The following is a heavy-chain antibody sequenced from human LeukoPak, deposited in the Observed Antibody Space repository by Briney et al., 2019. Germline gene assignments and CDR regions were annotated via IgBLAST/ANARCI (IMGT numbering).Heavy chain of an antibody. D-gene: IGHD2-21*02. CDR1: GFTFSNAW. CDR3: AKSDSS. Sequence: PGGSLRLSCAASGFTFSNAWMSWVRQAAGKGLEWVAYTRYDGTIEYYADSVKGRFTISRDNSKNTLYLQMNSLRTEDTAVYYCAKSDSSWGQGTLVTVSS. J-gene: IGHJ4*02. V-gene: IGHV3-30*02. CDR2: TRYDGTIE.